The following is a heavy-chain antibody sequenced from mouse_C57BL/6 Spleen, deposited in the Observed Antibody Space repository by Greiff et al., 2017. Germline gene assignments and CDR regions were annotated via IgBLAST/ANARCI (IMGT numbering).Heavy chain of an antibody. CDR1: GYTFTSYW. CDR3: ARGGFYYGSRDWYFDV. V-gene: IGHV1-53*01. CDR2: INPCNGGT. D-gene: IGHD1-1*01. J-gene: IGHJ1*03. Sequence: VQLQQPGTELVKPGASVKLSRKASGYTFTSYWMHWVKQRPGQGLEWIGNINPCNGGTNYNEKFKSKATLTVDKSSSTAYMQLSSLTSEDSAVYYCARGGFYYGSRDWYFDVWGTGTTVTVSS.